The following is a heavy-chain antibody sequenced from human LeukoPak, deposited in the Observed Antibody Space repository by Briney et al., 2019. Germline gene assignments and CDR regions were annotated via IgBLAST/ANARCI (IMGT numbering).Heavy chain of an antibody. Sequence: PGGSLRLSCAASGFTVNNTYVSWVRQAPGKGLEWVSVIYSGGSRFYADSVKGRFIISRDASKNTLYLQMNGLRAEDTAVHFCARGGKYTYGHFDYWGQGTLVTVSS. V-gene: IGHV3-53*01. CDR2: IYSGGSR. D-gene: IGHD5-18*01. J-gene: IGHJ4*02. CDR3: ARGGKYTYGHFDY. CDR1: GFTVNNTY.